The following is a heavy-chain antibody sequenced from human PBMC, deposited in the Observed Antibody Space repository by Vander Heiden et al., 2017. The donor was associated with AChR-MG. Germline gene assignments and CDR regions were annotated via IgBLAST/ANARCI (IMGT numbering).Heavy chain of an antibody. Sequence: EVQLLESGGGLGQPGGSLRLSCAASGFIFNTYALTWVRQAPGKGLQWVSAISGSGGTTYQSDSVRGRFTISRDNSRNTLYLQMNSLTAEDTAIYYCAKIPFGNKNDAFDVWGQGTMVTVSS. J-gene: IGHJ3*01. CDR3: AKIPFGNKNDAFDV. CDR2: ISGSGGTT. CDR1: GFIFNTYA. V-gene: IGHV3-23*01. D-gene: IGHD2-15*01.